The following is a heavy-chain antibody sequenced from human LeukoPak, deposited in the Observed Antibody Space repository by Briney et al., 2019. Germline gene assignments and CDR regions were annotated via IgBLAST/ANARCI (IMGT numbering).Heavy chain of an antibody. J-gene: IGHJ5*02. CDR2: IRFDGTNK. CDR3: AKGGRYYGGFDP. D-gene: IGHD3-10*01. CDR1: GFTFSSYG. Sequence: PGRSLRLSYPPSGFTFSSYGMHWVRQAPGKGLEWVGFIRFDGTNKYYGDSVKGRFTISRDNSKNTLYLQMKTLRVEDTAVYYCAKGGRYYGGFDPWGQGTLVTVSS. V-gene: IGHV3-30*02.